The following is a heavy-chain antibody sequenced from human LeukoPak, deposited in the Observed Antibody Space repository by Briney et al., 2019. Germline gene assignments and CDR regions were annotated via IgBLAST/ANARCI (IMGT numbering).Heavy chain of an antibody. D-gene: IGHD1-26*01. CDR2: ISSSSSYI. V-gene: IGHV3-21*01. CDR3: ARDRIYSGSYNEFDY. J-gene: IGHJ4*02. CDR1: GFTFSGYD. Sequence: GGSLRLSCAASGFTFSGYDMNWVRQAPGKGLEWVSSISSSSSYIYYADSVKGRFTISRDNAKNSLYLQMNSLRAEDTAVYYCARDRIYSGSYNEFDYWGQGTLVTVSS.